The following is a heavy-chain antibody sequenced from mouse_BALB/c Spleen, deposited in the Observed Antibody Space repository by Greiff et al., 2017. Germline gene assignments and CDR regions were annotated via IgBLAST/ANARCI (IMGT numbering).Heavy chain of an antibody. Sequence: VQLQQSGAELVKPGASVKLSCKASGYTFTSYYMYWVKQRPGQGLEWIGEINPSNGGTNFNEKFKSKATLTVDKSSSTAYMQLSSLTSEDSAVYYCARWGYRYDYAMDYWGQGTSVTVSS. CDR1: GYTFTSYY. D-gene: IGHD2-14*01. V-gene: IGHV1S81*02. CDR2: INPSNGGT. J-gene: IGHJ4*01. CDR3: ARWGYRYDYAMDY.